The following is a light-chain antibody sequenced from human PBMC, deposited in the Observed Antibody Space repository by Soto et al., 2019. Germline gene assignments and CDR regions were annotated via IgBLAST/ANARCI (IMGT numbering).Light chain of an antibody. Sequence: CTQCRCTRSFSPWEVATLSSLATQSVNNDYLAWYQQRPGLAPRLLIFGASGRATGIPDRFSGSGSGTDFTLTITPLEPEDFVVYFCQQYDTSPITFGQGTRLEIK. CDR2: GAS. J-gene: IGKJ5*01. V-gene: IGKV3-20*01. CDR1: QSVNNDY. CDR3: QQYDTSPIT.